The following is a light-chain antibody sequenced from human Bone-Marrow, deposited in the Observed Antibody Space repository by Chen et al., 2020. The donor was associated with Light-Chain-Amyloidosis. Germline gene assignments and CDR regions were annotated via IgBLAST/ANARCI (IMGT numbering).Light chain of an antibody. Sequence: SYELTQPPSVSVSPGQTARITCSGDDLPTKYAYWYQQKPGQAPVLVIHRDTERPSGISERFSGSSSGTTATLTISRVQAEDEADYHCQSAYSSGTYEVIFGGGTKLTVL. CDR2: RDT. V-gene: IGLV3-25*03. CDR1: DLPTKY. CDR3: QSAYSSGTYEVI. J-gene: IGLJ2*01.